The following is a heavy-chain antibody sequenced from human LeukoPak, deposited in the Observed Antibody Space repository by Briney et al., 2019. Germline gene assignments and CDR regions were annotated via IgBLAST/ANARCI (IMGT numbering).Heavy chain of an antibody. CDR2: IYPGDSDT. J-gene: IGHJ4*02. CDR3: ARSMVRGVISYFDY. Sequence: YWIGWVRQMPGKGLEWMGIIYPGDSDTRYSPSFQGQVTISADKSISTAYLQWSSLKASDTAMYYCARSMVRGVISYFDYWGQGTLVTVSS. CDR1: YW. D-gene: IGHD3-10*01. V-gene: IGHV5-51*01.